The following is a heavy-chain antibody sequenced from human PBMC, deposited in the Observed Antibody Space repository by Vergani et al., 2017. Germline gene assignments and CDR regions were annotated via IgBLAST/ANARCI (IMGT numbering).Heavy chain of an antibody. D-gene: IGHD6-19*01. V-gene: IGHV3-7*01. CDR3: ARDYHLDSSGWYLVAPRDKEYGMDV. Sequence: EVQLVESGGGLVQPGGSLRLSCAASGFTFSSYWMSWVRQAPGKGLEWVANIKQDGSEKYYVDSVKGRFTISRDNAKNSLYLQMNSLRAEDTAVYYCARDYHLDSSGWYLVAPRDKEYGMDVWGQGTTVTVSS. CDR2: IKQDGSEK. J-gene: IGHJ6*02. CDR1: GFTFSSYW.